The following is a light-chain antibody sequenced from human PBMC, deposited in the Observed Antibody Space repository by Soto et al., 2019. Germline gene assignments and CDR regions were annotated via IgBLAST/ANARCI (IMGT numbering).Light chain of an antibody. CDR2: PAS. CDR3: QQSYSTPGLT. J-gene: IGKJ4*01. Sequence: DIQMTQSPSSLSASVGDRVTITCRASQSISSYLNWYQQKPGKAPNLLIYPASSLQSGVPSRFSGSGSGTDFTLTISSLQPEDFATYYCQQSYSTPGLTFGGGTKVEIK. V-gene: IGKV1-39*01. CDR1: QSISSY.